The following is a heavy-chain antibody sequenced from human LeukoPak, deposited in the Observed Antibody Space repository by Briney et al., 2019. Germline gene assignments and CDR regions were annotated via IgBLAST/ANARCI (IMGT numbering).Heavy chain of an antibody. D-gene: IGHD6-6*01. J-gene: IGHJ6*02. Sequence: GGSLRLSCAASGFTFSSYAMHWVRQAPGKGLEWVAVISYDGSNKYYADSVKGRFTISRDNSKNTLYLQMNSLRAEDTAVNYCARDIEYSSSSIYYGMDVWGQGTTVTVSS. CDR1: GFTFSSYA. CDR3: ARDIEYSSSSIYYGMDV. CDR2: ISYDGSNK. V-gene: IGHV3-30-3*01.